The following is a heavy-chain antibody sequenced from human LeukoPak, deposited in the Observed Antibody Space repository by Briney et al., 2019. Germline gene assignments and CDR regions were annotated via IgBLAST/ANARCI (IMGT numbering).Heavy chain of an antibody. V-gene: IGHV3-11*04. Sequence: GGSLRLSCAASGFTFSDYYMSWLRQAPGKGLEWVLYISSSGSTIYYADSVKGRFTISRDNAKNSLYLQMNSLRAEDTAVYYCAREAVAGDFDYWGQGTLVTVSS. CDR1: GFTFSDYY. CDR2: ISSSGSTI. D-gene: IGHD6-19*01. CDR3: AREAVAGDFDY. J-gene: IGHJ4*02.